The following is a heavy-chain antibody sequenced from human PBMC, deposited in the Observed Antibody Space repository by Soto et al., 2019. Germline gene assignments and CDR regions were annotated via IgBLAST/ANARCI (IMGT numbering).Heavy chain of an antibody. V-gene: IGHV1-2*04. CDR2: INPNSGGT. Sequence: QVQLVQSGAEVKKPGASVKVSCKASGYTFTGYYMHWVRQAPGQGLEWMGWINPNSGGTNYAQKCRGWVTMTRDTPSSPAYMELSSLSSDDTAVYDCARDQRRGYGMDVWGQGTTVTVSS. CDR1: GYTFTGYY. J-gene: IGHJ6*02. CDR3: ARDQRRGYGMDV.